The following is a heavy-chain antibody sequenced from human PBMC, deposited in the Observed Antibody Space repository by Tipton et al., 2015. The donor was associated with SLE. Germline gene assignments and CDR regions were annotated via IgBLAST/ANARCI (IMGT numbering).Heavy chain of an antibody. J-gene: IGHJ3*02. CDR1: GGSISSGSYY. D-gene: IGHD2-15*01. Sequence: TLSPTCTVSGGSISSGSYYWSWIRQPAGKGLEWIGRIYTSGSTNYNPSLKSRLTISVDTSKNQFSLKLSSVTAADTAVYYCARDEDTYAFDIWGQGTMVTVSS. CDR3: ARDEDTYAFDI. V-gene: IGHV4-61*02. CDR2: IYTSGST.